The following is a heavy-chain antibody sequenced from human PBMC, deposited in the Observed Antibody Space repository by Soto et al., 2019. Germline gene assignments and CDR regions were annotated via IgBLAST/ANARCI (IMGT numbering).Heavy chain of an antibody. CDR2: TSGSGGST. CDR1: GFTFSSYA. Sequence: GGSLRLSCAASGFTFSSYAMTWVRQAPGKGLEWVSATSGSGGSTYYADSVKGRFTISRDNSKNTLYLQMSSLRAEDTAVYYCAKGAGYDPYYYYYMDVWGKGTTVTVSS. J-gene: IGHJ6*03. CDR3: AKGAGYDPYYYYYMDV. V-gene: IGHV3-23*01. D-gene: IGHD5-12*01.